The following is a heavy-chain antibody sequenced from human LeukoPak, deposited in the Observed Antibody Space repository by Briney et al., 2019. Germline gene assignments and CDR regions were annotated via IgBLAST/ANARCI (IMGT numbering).Heavy chain of an antibody. CDR2: IHTSGTT. V-gene: IGHV4-4*07. D-gene: IGHD6-19*01. CDR1: CDSISSSY. CDR3: ARVRLGRGLDY. J-gene: IGHJ4*02. Sequence: PSETLSLTCTVSCDSISSSYWGWIRQPAGKGLEWIGRIHTSGTTYHSPSLKSRVTMSVDTSTNQFSLKLTSVTAADTAMYYCARVRLGRGLDYWGQGTLVTVSS.